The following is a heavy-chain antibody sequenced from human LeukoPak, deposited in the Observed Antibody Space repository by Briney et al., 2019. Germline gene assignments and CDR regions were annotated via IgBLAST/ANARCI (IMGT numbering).Heavy chain of an antibody. J-gene: IGHJ6*03. CDR2: IYTSGST. CDR1: GGSISSYY. V-gene: IGHV4-4*07. Sequence: SETLSLTCTVSGGSISSYYWSWIRQPAGKGLEWIGRIYTSGSTNYNPPLKSRVTISVDTSKNHFSLKLSSVTAADTAVYYCARTGYCSSTSCYTASRPYYYYYMDVWGKGTTVSVSS. CDR3: ARTGYCSSTSCYTASRPYYYYYMDV. D-gene: IGHD2-2*02.